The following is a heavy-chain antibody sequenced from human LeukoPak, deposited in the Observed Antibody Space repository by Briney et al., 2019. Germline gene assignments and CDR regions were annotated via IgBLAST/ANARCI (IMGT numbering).Heavy chain of an antibody. CDR2: IIPIFGTA. CDR1: GGTFSSYA. D-gene: IGHD2/OR15-2a*01. Sequence: GASVKVSCKASGGTFSSYAISWVRQAPGQGLEWMGGIIPIFGTANYAQKFQGRVTVTADESTSTAYMELSSLRSEDTAVYYCASRTTYLDNWFDPWGQGTLVTVSS. CDR3: ASRTTYLDNWFDP. V-gene: IGHV1-69*13. J-gene: IGHJ5*02.